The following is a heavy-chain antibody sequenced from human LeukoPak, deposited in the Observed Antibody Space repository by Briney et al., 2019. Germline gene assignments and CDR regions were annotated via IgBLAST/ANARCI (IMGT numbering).Heavy chain of an antibody. J-gene: IGHJ4*02. CDR2: ISSNCSYI. CDR1: GFTFSSYS. Sequence: GGSLRLSCAASGFTFSSYSMNWVRQAPGKGLEWVSSISSNCSYIYYADSVKDRFTIPRDNSKNSLYLQMNSLRAEDTALYYCASHGYSSSWYGGFDYWGQGALVTVSS. V-gene: IGHV3-21*04. CDR3: ASHGYSSSWYGGFDY. D-gene: IGHD6-13*01.